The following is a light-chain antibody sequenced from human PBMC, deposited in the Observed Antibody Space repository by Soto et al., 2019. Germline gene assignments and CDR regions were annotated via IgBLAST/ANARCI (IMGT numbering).Light chain of an antibody. CDR1: QSVSNNY. CDR3: QQYGSSGT. CDR2: GAS. J-gene: IGKJ1*01. V-gene: IGKV3-20*01. Sequence: EIVLTQSPGTLSLSPGERATLSCRASQSVSNNYLAWYQQKPGQAPRLLIFGASSRATGIPDRFSGSGSATDFTLTISRLEPEDFALYYCQQYGSSGTFGQGTKVDIK.